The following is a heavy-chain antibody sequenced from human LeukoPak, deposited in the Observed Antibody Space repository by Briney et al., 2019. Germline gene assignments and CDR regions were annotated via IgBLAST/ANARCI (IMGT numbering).Heavy chain of an antibody. Sequence: SVKVSCKASGGTFRSYAISWVRQAPGQGLEWMGGIIPIFGTANYAQKFQGRVTITTDESTSTAYMELSSLRSEDTAVYYCARDGEATMVRFDIWGQGTMVTVSS. CDR1: GGTFRSYA. D-gene: IGHD3-10*01. J-gene: IGHJ3*02. CDR2: IIPIFGTA. V-gene: IGHV1-69*05. CDR3: ARDGEATMVRFDI.